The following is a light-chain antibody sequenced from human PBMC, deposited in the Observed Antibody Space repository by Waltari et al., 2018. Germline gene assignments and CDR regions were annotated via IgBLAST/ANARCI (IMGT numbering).Light chain of an antibody. V-gene: IGKV2-28*01. CDR2: VAS. Sequence: DIVMTQSLLSLSVIPGEPASISCRSSQSLLNSNGYNYLDWYLQRPGQSPQLLIYVASNRASGVPDRFSASGSGTDFTLEISRVEAEDVGVYFCMQALQTPYTFGRGTRLEIK. CDR3: MQALQTPYT. CDR1: QSLLNSNGYNY. J-gene: IGKJ2*01.